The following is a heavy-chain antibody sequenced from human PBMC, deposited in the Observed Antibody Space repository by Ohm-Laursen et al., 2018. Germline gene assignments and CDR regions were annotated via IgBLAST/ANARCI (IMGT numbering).Heavy chain of an antibody. J-gene: IGHJ4*02. V-gene: IGHV3-74*01. CDR2: IDTSGTST. CDR3: AMRSSASSGYER. D-gene: IGHD3-22*01. CDR1: GFTFSNYW. Sequence: SLRLSCAASGFTFSNYWVHWVRQVPGQGLAWVSRIDTSGTSTRYADSVQGRFTISRDNAKYTLYLQMNSLRVEDTAVYYCAMRSSASSGYERWGQGTLVTVST.